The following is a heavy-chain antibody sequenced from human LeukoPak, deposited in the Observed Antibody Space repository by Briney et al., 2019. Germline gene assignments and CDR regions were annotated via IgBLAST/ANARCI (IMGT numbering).Heavy chain of an antibody. CDR2: IYSGGST. Sequence: QPGGSLRLSCAASGFTVSSNYMSWVRQAPGKGLEWVSVIYSGGSTYYADSVKGRFTISRDNSKNTLYLQKNSLRAEDTAVYYCARDLSRGYSYGYWFDPWGQGTLVTVSS. D-gene: IGHD5-18*01. CDR3: ARDLSRGYSYGYWFDP. CDR1: GFTVSSNY. J-gene: IGHJ5*02. V-gene: IGHV3-53*01.